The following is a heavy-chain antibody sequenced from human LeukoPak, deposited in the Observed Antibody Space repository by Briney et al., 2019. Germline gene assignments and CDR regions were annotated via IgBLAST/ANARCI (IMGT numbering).Heavy chain of an antibody. D-gene: IGHD6-13*01. Sequence: PSETLSLTCTVSGYSISSGYYWGWIRQPPGKGLEWIGSIYHSGSTYYNPSLKSRVTISVDTSKNQFSLKLSSVTAADTAVYYCARDSSSILDYWGQGTLVTVSS. V-gene: IGHV4-38-2*02. CDR3: ARDSSSILDY. CDR1: GYSISSGYY. CDR2: IYHSGST. J-gene: IGHJ4*02.